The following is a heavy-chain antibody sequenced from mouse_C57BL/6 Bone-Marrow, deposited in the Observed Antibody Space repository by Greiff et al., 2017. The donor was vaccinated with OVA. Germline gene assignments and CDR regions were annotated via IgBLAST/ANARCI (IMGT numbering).Heavy chain of an antibody. D-gene: IGHD1-1*01. J-gene: IGHJ4*01. CDR2: IRLKSDNYAT. CDR3: VYGSPSYYYAMDY. CDR1: GFTFSNYW. Sequence: EVQLQQSGGGLVQPGGSMKLSCVASGFTFSNYWMNCVRQSPEKGLEWVAQIRLKSDNYATHYAESVKGRFTISRDDSKSSVYLQMNNLRAEDTGIYYCVYGSPSYYYAMDYWGQGTSVTVSS. V-gene: IGHV6-3*01.